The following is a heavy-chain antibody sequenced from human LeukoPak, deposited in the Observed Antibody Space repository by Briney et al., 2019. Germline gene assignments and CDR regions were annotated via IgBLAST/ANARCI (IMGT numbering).Heavy chain of an antibody. J-gene: IGHJ6*02. D-gene: IGHD3-22*01. CDR3: AKDSYYYDSSGHLPQAPGGMDV. CDR2: ISYDGSNK. Sequence: GRSLRLSCAAAGFTFSSYGMHWVRQAPGKGLEWVAVISYDGSNKYYADSVKGRFTISRDNSTNTLYLQMNSLRAEDTAVYYCAKDSYYYDSSGHLPQAPGGMDVWGQGTTVTVSS. CDR1: GFTFSSYG. V-gene: IGHV3-30*18.